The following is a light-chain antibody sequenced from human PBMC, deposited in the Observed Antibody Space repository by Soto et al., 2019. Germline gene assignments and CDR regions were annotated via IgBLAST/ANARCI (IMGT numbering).Light chain of an antibody. CDR2: EVS. CDR3: SSYRSSGALV. V-gene: IGLV2-14*01. J-gene: IGLJ3*02. Sequence: QSALTQPASGSGSPGQSITISCTGTSSDVGDYDYVSWYQQHPGKAPKLMIYEVSNRPSGVSNRFSGSKSGTTASLTISGLQAEAEAEFYCSSYRSSGALVFGGGTTVTVL. CDR1: SSDVGDYDY.